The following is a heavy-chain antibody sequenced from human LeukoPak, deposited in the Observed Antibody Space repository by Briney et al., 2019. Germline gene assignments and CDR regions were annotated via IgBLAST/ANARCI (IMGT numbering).Heavy chain of an antibody. CDR2: ISSSSSYI. CDR1: GFTFSSYS. V-gene: IGHV3-21*01. J-gene: IGHJ6*03. D-gene: IGHD3-10*01. Sequence: GGSLRLSCAASGFTFSSYSMNWVRQAPGKGLEWVSSISSSSSYIYYADSVKGRFTISRDNAKNSLYLQMNSLRAEDTAVYYCARKGVLLWFGELEDNYYYYMDVWGKGTTVTISS. CDR3: ARKGVLLWFGELEDNYYYYMDV.